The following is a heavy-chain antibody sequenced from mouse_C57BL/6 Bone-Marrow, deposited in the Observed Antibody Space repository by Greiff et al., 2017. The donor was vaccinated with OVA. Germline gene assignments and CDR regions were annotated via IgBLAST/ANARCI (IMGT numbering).Heavy chain of an antibody. V-gene: IGHV1-82*01. J-gene: IGHJ2*01. CDR1: GYAFSSSW. CDR3: ARGPYYGSYYFDY. D-gene: IGHD1-1*01. CDR2: IYPGDGDT. Sequence: VQLQQSGPERVKPGASVKISCKASGYAFSSSWMNWVKQRPGKGLEWIGRIYPGDGDTNYNGKFKGKATLTADKSSSTAYMQLSSLTSEDSAVYFCARGPYYGSYYFDYWGQGTTLTVSS.